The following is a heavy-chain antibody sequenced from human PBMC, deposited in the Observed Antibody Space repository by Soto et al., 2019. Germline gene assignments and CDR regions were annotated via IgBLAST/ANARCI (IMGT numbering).Heavy chain of an antibody. D-gene: IGHD3-9*01. CDR2: IYPGDSDT. J-gene: IGHJ3*02. V-gene: IGHV5-51*01. CDR3: ARALRYFDWLLFSHPHDAFDI. CDR1: GYSFTSYW. Sequence: PGESLKISCKGSGYSFTSYWIGWVRQMPGKGLEWMGIIYPGDSDTRYSPSFQGQVTISADKSISTAYLQWSSLKASDTAMYYCARALRYFDWLLFSHPHDAFDIWGQGTMVTVSS.